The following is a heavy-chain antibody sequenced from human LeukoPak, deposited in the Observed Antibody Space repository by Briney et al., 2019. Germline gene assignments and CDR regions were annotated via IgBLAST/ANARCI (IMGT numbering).Heavy chain of an antibody. CDR2: ISSSGYTI. V-gene: IGHV3-11*01. J-gene: IGHJ4*02. CDR1: GFTFSDSY. D-gene: IGHD6-6*01. CDR3: AIFGSSSQYFDY. Sequence: GGSLRLSCAASGFTFSDSYMSWIRQAPGKGLEWVSYISSSGYTIYYAVSVKGRFTISRDNAKNSLYLQMNSLRAEDTAVYYCAIFGSSSQYFDYWGQGTLVTVSS.